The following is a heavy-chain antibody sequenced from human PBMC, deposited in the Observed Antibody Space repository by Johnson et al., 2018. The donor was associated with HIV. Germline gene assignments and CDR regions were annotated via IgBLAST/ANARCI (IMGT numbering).Heavy chain of an antibody. V-gene: IGHV3-11*04. D-gene: IGHD4/OR15-4a*01. J-gene: IGHJ3*02. CDR1: GFTFSDYY. CDR3: ARVGANFDAFDI. CDR2: ISSSGSNI. Sequence: QVQLVESGGGLVKPGGSLRLSCAASGFTFSDYYMSWIRQAPGKGLEWFSYISSSGSNIYKADSVKGRFTISRDNAKNSLFLQMNSLRAEDTAVYYCARVGANFDAFDIWGQGTMVTVSS.